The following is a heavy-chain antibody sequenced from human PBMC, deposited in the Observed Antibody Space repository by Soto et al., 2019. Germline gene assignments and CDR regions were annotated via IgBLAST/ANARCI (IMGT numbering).Heavy chain of an antibody. D-gene: IGHD2-15*01. CDR1: GFTFSSYA. J-gene: IGHJ6*02. Sequence: QVQLVESGGGVVQPVRSLRLSCAASGFTFSSYAMNWVRQAPGKGLEWVAIISYDGNNKYYADSVKGRFTISRDNSKNTLYLQMNSLRAEDTAVYYCARAGCDGGRCYTLVGLRYGMDVWGQGTTVTVSS. V-gene: IGHV3-30*04. CDR3: ARAGCDGGRCYTLVGLRYGMDV. CDR2: ISYDGNNK.